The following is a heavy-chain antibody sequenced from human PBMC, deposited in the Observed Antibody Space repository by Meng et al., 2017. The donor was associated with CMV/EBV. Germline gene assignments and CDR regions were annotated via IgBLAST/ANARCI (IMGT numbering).Heavy chain of an antibody. CDR3: AKDSRVIYGSGSYYGLESDY. D-gene: IGHD3-10*01. Sequence: SLKISCAASGFTFSSYAMSWVRQAPGKGLEWVSAISGSGGSTYYADSVKGRFTISRDNSKNTLYLQMNSLRAEDTAVYYCAKDSRVIYGSGSYYGLESDYWGQGTLVTVSS. CDR1: GFTFSSYA. J-gene: IGHJ4*02. CDR2: ISGSGGST. V-gene: IGHV3-23*01.